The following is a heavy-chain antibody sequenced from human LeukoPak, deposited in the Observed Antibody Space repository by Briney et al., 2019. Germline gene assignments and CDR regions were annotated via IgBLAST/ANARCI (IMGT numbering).Heavy chain of an antibody. Sequence: SETLSLTCTVSGGSISSYYWSWLRQPPGKGLEWIGYIYYSGSTNYNPSLKSRVTISVDTSKNQFSLKLSSVTAADTAVYYCARGYSYGRYYFDYWGQGTLVTVSS. CDR1: GGSISSYY. CDR2: IYYSGST. V-gene: IGHV4-59*01. CDR3: ARGYSYGRYYFDY. J-gene: IGHJ4*02. D-gene: IGHD5-18*01.